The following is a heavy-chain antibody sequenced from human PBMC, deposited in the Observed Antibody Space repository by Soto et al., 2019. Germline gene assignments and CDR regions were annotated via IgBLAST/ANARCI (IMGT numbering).Heavy chain of an antibody. CDR1: GGTFNNFA. Sequence: QVVLLQSGAEVKTPGSSVKVSCKTSGGTFNNFAISWVRLAPGQGLEWMGVMTPMFARPTYAQRFEGRVTITADESSTTAYLELSSLRFDDSAVYYCARDRVMRGNSYFYGMDVWGQGTAVTVSS. CDR3: ARDRVMRGNSYFYGMDV. V-gene: IGHV1-69*12. D-gene: IGHD3-16*01. J-gene: IGHJ6*02. CDR2: MTPMFARP.